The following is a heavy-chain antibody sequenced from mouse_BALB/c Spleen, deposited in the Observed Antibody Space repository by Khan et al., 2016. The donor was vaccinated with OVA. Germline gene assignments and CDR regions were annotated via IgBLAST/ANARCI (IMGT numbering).Heavy chain of an antibody. CDR2: ISSGGSYT. Sequence: EVELVESGGGLVKPGGSLKFSCAASGFILSNYAMSWVRQTPETRLEWVATISSGGSYTYYPDSEKGRFTIYRDNAKNTRYLKTGSPRSEDTAMNYCATTPGYYGSNYFDYWGQGTTLTVSS. CDR1: GFILSNYA. CDR3: ATTPGYYGSNYFDY. V-gene: IGHV5-9-3*01. J-gene: IGHJ2*01. D-gene: IGHD1-1*01.